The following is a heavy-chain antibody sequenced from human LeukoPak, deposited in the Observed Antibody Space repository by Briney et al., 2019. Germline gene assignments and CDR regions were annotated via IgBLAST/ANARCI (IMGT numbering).Heavy chain of an antibody. Sequence: PGGSLRLSCAASGFTFSSYAMSWVRQAPGKGLEWVSTISGSGAYTYYADSVKGRFTISRDNSKNTLYLQMNSLRAEDTAVYYCARVGTIDIWGQGTMVTVSS. CDR2: ISGSGAYT. J-gene: IGHJ3*02. V-gene: IGHV3-23*01. CDR1: GFTFSSYA. CDR3: ARVGTIDI. D-gene: IGHD3-3*01.